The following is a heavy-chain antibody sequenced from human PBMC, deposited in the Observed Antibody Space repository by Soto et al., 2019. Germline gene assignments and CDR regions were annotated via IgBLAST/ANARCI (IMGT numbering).Heavy chain of an antibody. CDR1: GGSISSYY. D-gene: IGHD4-17*01. Sequence: QVQLQESGPGLVRPSETLSLTCTVSGGSISSYYWSWIRQPPGKGLEWIGYIYYSGSANYNPSLKSRVTISVDTSKNQFSLKLSSATAADTAVYYCARNYGGNVDYWGQGTLVTGSS. CDR2: IYYSGSA. V-gene: IGHV4-59*08. CDR3: ARNYGGNVDY. J-gene: IGHJ4*02.